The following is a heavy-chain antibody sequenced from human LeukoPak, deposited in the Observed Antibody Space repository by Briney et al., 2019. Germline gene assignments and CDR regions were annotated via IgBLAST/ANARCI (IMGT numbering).Heavy chain of an antibody. CDR2: IYYSGST. D-gene: IGHD2/OR15-2a*01. V-gene: IGHV4-39*01. CDR1: GGSISSSSYY. Sequence: SETLSLTCTVSGGSISSSSYYWGWIRQPPGKGLEWIGNIYYSGSTYCNPSLKSRVTISVDTSKDQFSLKLSSVTAADTAVYFCARHRRLSYFDYWGQGTLVTVSS. CDR3: ARHRRLSYFDY. J-gene: IGHJ4*02.